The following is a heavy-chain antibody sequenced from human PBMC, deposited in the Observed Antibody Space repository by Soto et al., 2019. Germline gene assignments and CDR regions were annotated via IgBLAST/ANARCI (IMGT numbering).Heavy chain of an antibody. J-gene: IGHJ5*02. D-gene: IGHD2-2*01. CDR1: GGTFSSYS. CDR3: ARAGSSSTSCYGSWFDP. V-gene: IGHV1-69*02. CDR2: IIPILGIA. Sequence: QVQLVQSGAEVKKPGSSVKVSCKASGGTFSSYSISWVRQAPGQGLEWMGRIIPILGIANYAQKFQGRVTITADESTSTAYMELSSLRTEDTAVYYCARAGSSSTSCYGSWFDPWGQGTLVTFSS.